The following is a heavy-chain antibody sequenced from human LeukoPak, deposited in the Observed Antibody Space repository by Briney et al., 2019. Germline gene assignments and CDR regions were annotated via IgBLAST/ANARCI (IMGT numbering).Heavy chain of an antibody. J-gene: IGHJ5*02. V-gene: IGHV1-2*02. CDR1: GYTFTGYY. D-gene: IGHD2-2*01. Sequence: GASVKVSCKASGYTFTGYYMHWVRQARGQGLDWMGWINPNSGGTNYAKKFQGRVTMTRDTSISTAYMELSRLRSDGTAVYYCARDGNIVVVPAATWFDPWGQGTLVTVSS. CDR2: INPNSGGT. CDR3: ARDGNIVVVPAATWFDP.